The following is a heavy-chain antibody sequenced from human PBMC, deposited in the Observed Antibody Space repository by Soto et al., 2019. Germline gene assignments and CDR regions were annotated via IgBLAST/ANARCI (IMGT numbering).Heavy chain of an antibody. V-gene: IGHV3-23*01. J-gene: IGHJ6*01. CDR1: GFTFSRSA. CDR3: AMGLAAAGSFGYYG. Sequence: GGSLRLSCAASGFTFSRSAMSWVRQAPGRGLEWFSTISGSGGTPYYADSVKGRFTISRDNSKNTLYLVLNSLRAEDTAVYYCAMGLAAAGSFGYYG. CDR2: ISGSGGTP. D-gene: IGHD6-13*01.